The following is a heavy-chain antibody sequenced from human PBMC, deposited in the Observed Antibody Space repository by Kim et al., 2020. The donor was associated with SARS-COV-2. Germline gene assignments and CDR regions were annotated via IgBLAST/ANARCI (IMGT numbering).Heavy chain of an antibody. CDR1: GGSFSGYY. J-gene: IGHJ5*02. Sequence: SETLSLTCAVYGGSFSGYYWSWIRQPPGKGLEWIGEINHSGSTNYNPSLKSRVTISVDTSKNQFSLKLSSVTAADTAMYYCARGNRKLGYCSDGSCYSAPYWFDPWGQGTLVTVSS. V-gene: IGHV4-34*01. CDR2: INHSGST. CDR3: ARGNRKLGYCSDGSCYSAPYWFDP. D-gene: IGHD2-15*01.